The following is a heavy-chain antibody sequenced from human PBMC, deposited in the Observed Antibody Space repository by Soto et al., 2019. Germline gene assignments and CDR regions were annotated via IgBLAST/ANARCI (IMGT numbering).Heavy chain of an antibody. CDR2: IYYSGST. D-gene: IGHD5-18*01. CDR1: GGSISSYY. CDR3: ARGGIQLWLNRFGMDV. J-gene: IGHJ6*02. V-gene: IGHV4-59*01. Sequence: SETLSLTCTVSGGSISSYYWSWIRQPPGKGLEWIGYIYYSGSTNYNPSLKSRVTISVDTSKNQFSLKLSSVTAADTAVYYCARGGIQLWLNRFGMDVWGQGTTVTVSS.